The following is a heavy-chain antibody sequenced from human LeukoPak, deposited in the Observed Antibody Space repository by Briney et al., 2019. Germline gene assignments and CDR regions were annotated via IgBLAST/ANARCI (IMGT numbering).Heavy chain of an antibody. V-gene: IGHV1-2*06. CDR3: ATAEGPIAARTYYYYYYYMDV. Sequence: ASVKVSCKASGYTFTGYYMHWVRQAPGQGLEWMGRINPNSGGTNYAQKFQGRVTMTRDTSISTAYMELSRLRSDDTAVYYCATAEGPIAARTYYYYYYYMDVWGKGTTVTVSS. CDR1: GYTFTGYY. CDR2: INPNSGGT. J-gene: IGHJ6*03. D-gene: IGHD6-6*01.